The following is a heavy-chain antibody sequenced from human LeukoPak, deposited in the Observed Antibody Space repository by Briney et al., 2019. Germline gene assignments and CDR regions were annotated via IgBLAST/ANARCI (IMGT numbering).Heavy chain of an antibody. CDR2: IIASSGAT. Sequence: GVSLTLPCTASRFRFSNYAMIWPRHATGEGLVWLSHIIASSGATLYAEAVKGRFTTSRDNSKKTLYMQMNSLRAEDTALYYCAKGGYDYVEMGYFDYWGQGTLVTVSS. CDR3: AKGGYDYVEMGYFDY. V-gene: IGHV3-23*01. J-gene: IGHJ4*02. CDR1: RFRFSNYA. D-gene: IGHD5-12*01.